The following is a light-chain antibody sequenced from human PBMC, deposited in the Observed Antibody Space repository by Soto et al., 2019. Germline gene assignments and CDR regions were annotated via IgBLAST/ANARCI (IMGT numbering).Light chain of an antibody. CDR2: GAS. CDR1: QSVSSIF. J-gene: IGKJ1*01. CDR3: QQYGSATRT. V-gene: IGKV3-20*01. Sequence: EILLTQSPGTLSLSPGERATLSCGASQSVSSIFLSWYQQKPGQSPRLLIYGASGRATGIPERFSGSGYGTDLTITISSMQPEDFEVYYCQQYGSATRTFGQGTKVDIK.